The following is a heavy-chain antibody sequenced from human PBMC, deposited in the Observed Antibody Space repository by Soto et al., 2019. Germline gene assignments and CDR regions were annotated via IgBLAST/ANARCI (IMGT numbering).Heavy chain of an antibody. Sequence: GGSLRLSCAASGFTFDDYAMHWVRQAPGKGLEWVSGISWNSGSIGYADSVKGRFTISRDNAKNSLYLQMNSLRAEDTASYYCAKDRASNRPFGYFDYWGQGTLVTVSS. CDR2: ISWNSGSI. CDR3: AKDRASNRPFGYFDY. J-gene: IGHJ4*02. CDR1: GFTFDDYA. D-gene: IGHD3-16*01. V-gene: IGHV3-9*01.